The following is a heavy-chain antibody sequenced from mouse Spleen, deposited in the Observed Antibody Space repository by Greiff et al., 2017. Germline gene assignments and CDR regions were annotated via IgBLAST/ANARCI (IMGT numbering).Heavy chain of an antibody. J-gene: IGHJ1*01. CDR3: TPLGNWYFDV. D-gene: IGHD4-1*01. CDR1: GFTFSNYW. CDR2: IRLKSNNYAT. V-gene: IGHV6-6*02. Sequence: EVKLMESGGGLVQPGGSMKLSCVASGFTFSNYWMNWVRQSPEKGLEWVAEIRLKSNNYATHYAESVKGRFTISRDDSKSSVYLQMNNLRAEDTGIYYCTPLGNWYFDVWGAGTTVTVSS.